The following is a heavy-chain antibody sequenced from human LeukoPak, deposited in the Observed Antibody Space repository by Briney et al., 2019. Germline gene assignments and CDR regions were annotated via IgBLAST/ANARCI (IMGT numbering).Heavy chain of an antibody. D-gene: IGHD3-3*01. CDR2: ISSSGSTI. V-gene: IGHV3-48*03. Sequence: GGSLRLSCAASGFTFSSYEMNWVRQAPGKGLEWVSYISSSGSTIYYADSVKGRFTISRDNAKNSLYLQMNSLRAEDTAVYYCARAGTIFGLAFDIWGQGTMVTVSS. CDR1: GFTFSSYE. J-gene: IGHJ3*02. CDR3: ARAGTIFGLAFDI.